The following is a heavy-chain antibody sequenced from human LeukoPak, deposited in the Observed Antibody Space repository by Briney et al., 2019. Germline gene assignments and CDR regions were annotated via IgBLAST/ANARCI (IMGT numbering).Heavy chain of an antibody. J-gene: IGHJ3*02. Sequence: GGSLRLSCAASGFTFSGFGIHWVRQAPGEGLEWVTLIMYDGSNKYYADSVKGRFTISRDNSKNTVYLQMDSLRAEDTAVYYCALGYSYGPNAFDIWGQGTMVTVSS. CDR3: ALGYSYGPNAFDI. CDR1: GFTFSGFG. V-gene: IGHV3-30*02. D-gene: IGHD5-18*01. CDR2: IMYDGSNK.